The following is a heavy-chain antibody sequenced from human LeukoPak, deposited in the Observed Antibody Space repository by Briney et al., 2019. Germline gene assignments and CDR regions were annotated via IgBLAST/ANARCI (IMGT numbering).Heavy chain of an antibody. J-gene: IGHJ6*03. CDR3: ASPRVSYSYYYYMDV. CDR1: GFTFSDYY. V-gene: IGHV3-11*01. Sequence: GGSLRLSCAASGFTFSDYYMSWIRQAPGKGLERVSYISSSGSTIYYADSVKGRFTISRDNAKNSLYLQMNSLRAEDTAVYYCASPRVSYSYYYYMDVWGKGTTVTVSS. CDR2: ISSSGSTI. D-gene: IGHD2-15*01.